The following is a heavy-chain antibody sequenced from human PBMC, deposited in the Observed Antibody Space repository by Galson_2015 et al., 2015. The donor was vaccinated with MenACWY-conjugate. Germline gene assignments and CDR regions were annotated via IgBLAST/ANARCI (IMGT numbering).Heavy chain of an antibody. Sequence: SLRLSCAASAFTFSSFEMNWVRQAPGKGLEWVSYISSGTTIYYSDSVNGRFTISRDNAKNSLYLQMNSLRAKDKAVYYCARLAVPGLNWGQGTLVTVSS. CDR2: ISSGTTI. CDR3: ARLAVPGLN. CDR1: AFTFSSFE. J-gene: IGHJ4*02. V-gene: IGHV3-48*03. D-gene: IGHD6-19*01.